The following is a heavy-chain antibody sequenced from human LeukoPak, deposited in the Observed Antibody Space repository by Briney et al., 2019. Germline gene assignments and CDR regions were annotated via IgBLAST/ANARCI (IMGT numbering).Heavy chain of an antibody. CDR1: GFTFSSFA. CDR2: ISHSGGST. V-gene: IGHV3-23*01. CDR3: AKSGASMVDSALDI. D-gene: IGHD4/OR15-4a*01. J-gene: IGHJ3*02. Sequence: PGGSLRLSCAASGFTFSSFAMTWVRQAPGKGQEWVSTISHSGGSTYYADSVKGRFTISRDSSKSTLYLQMNSLRAEDTAVYYCAKSGASMVDSALDIWGQGTMVTVSS.